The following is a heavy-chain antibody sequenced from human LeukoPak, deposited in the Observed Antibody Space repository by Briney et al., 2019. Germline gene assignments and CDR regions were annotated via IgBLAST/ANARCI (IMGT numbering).Heavy chain of an antibody. V-gene: IGHV3-21*01. D-gene: IGHD2-15*01. Sequence: GGSLRLSCAASGFTFSSYSMNWVRQAPGKGLEWVSSISGSSYYIYYADSVKGRFIISRDNSKNTLYLQMNSLRAEDTAVYYCASGRIPLYCSGSSCLGDDYWGQGTLVTVSS. CDR1: GFTFSSYS. J-gene: IGHJ4*02. CDR2: ISGSSYYI. CDR3: ASGRIPLYCSGSSCLGDDY.